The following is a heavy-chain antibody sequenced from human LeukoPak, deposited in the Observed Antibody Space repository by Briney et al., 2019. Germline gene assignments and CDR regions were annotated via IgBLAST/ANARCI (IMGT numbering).Heavy chain of an antibody. CDR2: ISSSSSYI. CDR1: GFTFSSYS. J-gene: IGHJ4*02. D-gene: IGHD3-22*01. Sequence: GGSLRLSCAASGFTFSSYSMNWVRQAPGKGLEWVSSISSSSSYIYYADSVKGRFTISRDNAKNSLYLQMNSLRAEDTAVYYCARYYYDSRGYYYPFDYWGQGTLVTVSS. CDR3: ARYYYDSRGYYYPFDY. V-gene: IGHV3-21*01.